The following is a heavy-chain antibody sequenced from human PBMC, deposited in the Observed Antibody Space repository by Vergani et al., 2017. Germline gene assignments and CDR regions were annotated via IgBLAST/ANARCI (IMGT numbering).Heavy chain of an antibody. CDR2: ICHTEDT. V-gene: IGHV4-4*03. Sequence: QVQLQDSGPGLVKPPGTLSLTCAVSGDSISSNNCWTWFRQPPGKGLEWIGEICHTEDTKYSPFLKSRVTVSVDESRNLFSLRLNSVTAADTAVYYCATIGCRRWDYYFGYWGQGILVTVSS. CDR1: GDSISSNNC. CDR3: ATIGCRRWDYYFGY. J-gene: IGHJ4*02. D-gene: IGHD1-26*01.